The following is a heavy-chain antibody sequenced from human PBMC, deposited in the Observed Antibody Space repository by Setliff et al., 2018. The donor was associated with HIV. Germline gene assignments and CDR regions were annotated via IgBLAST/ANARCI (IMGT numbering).Heavy chain of an antibody. Sequence: SETLSLTCTVSGVSISNYYWNWHRQPPGKGLEWIGYIFTSGDTNYNPSLRSRVTLSVYTSKNQVSLKLGSVTAAETAVYFCASAQLYFYDGSGYLKYWGQGSQVTVSS. CDR2: IFTSGDT. CDR3: ASAQLYFYDGSGYLKY. V-gene: IGHV4-4*09. CDR1: GVSISNYY. D-gene: IGHD3-22*01. J-gene: IGHJ4*02.